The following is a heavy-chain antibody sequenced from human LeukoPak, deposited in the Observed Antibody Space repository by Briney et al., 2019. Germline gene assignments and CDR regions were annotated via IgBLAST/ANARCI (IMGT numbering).Heavy chain of an antibody. CDR3: AAELYGGNSDCCNFEM. CDR2: IIVGSGQT. Sequence: ASVRVSCKTSGFTFRTSAVQWVRQARGQRLGWIGWIIVGSGQTNYIPSLQGRLTITRDLSTSTAYMDLSGLRSEDTAVYFCAAELYGGNSDCCNFEMWGQGTTVTVSS. J-gene: IGHJ3*02. D-gene: IGHD4-23*01. V-gene: IGHV1-58*01. CDR1: GFTFRTSA.